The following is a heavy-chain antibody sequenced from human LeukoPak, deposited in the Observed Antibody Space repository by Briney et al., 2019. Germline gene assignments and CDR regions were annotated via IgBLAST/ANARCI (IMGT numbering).Heavy chain of an antibody. V-gene: IGHV4-61*02. D-gene: IGHD5-12*01. CDR2: IYTSGST. J-gene: IGHJ6*02. CDR1: GGSISSGTYY. CDR3: ARVAEYRWLRHYGTDV. Sequence: SETLSLTCTVSGGSISSGTYYWSWIRQPAGKGLEWIGRIYTSGSTNYNPSLKSRVTISVDTSKNQFSLKLSSVTAADTAVYYCARVAEYRWLRHYGTDVWGQGTTVTVSS.